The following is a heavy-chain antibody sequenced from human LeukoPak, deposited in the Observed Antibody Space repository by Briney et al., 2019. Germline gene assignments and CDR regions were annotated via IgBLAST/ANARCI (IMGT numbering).Heavy chain of an antibody. CDR2: IIPIFGTA. V-gene: IGHV1-69*05. D-gene: IGHD6-19*01. CDR3: ARDRVAGTTNWFDP. CDR1: GGTFSSYA. J-gene: IGHJ5*02. Sequence: ASVKVSCKASGGTFSSYAISWVRQAPGQGLEWMGVIIPIFGTANYAQKFQGRVTITTDESTSTAYMELSSLRSEDTAVYYCARDRVAGTTNWFDPWGQGSLVSVRS.